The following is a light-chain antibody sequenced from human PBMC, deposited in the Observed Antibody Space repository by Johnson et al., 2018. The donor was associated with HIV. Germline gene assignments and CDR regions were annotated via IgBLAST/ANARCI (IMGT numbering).Light chain of an antibody. J-gene: IGLJ1*01. CDR1: SSNIGNNY. CDR3: GTWDSSLSAWV. CDR2: ENN. Sequence: QSFLTQPPSVSAAPGQKVTISCSGSSSNIGNNYVSWYQQLPGTAPKLLIYENNKRPSGIPDRFSGSKSGTSATLGITGLQTGDEADYYCGTWDSSLSAWVFGTGTKVTVL. V-gene: IGLV1-51*02.